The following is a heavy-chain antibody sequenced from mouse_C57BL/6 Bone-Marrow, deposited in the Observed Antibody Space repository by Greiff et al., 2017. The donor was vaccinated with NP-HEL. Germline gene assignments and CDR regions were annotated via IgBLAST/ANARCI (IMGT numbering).Heavy chain of an antibody. CDR1: GFTFSSYG. Sequence: EVQLVESGGDLVKPGGSLKLSCAASGFTFSSYGMSWVRQTPDKRLEWVATISSGGSYTYYPDNVKGRFTISRDNAKNNLYLQMSHLKSEDTAMYYCARYGYDDAMDYWGQGTSVTVSS. J-gene: IGHJ4*01. D-gene: IGHD2-2*01. V-gene: IGHV5-6*01. CDR2: ISSGGSYT. CDR3: ARYGYDDAMDY.